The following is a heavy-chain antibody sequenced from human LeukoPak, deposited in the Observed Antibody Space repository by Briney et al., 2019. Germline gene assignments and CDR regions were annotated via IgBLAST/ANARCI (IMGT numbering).Heavy chain of an antibody. CDR1: GFTFSSYG. Sequence: GGSLRLSCAASGFTFSSYGMHWVRQTPGKGLEWVSGTNRRGDITGYADFVKGRFTISRDNAKSSLYLQMNSLRVEDTALYHCARKGLGGELGGFDSWGQGTLVTVSS. CDR3: ARKGLGGELGGFDS. J-gene: IGHJ4*02. CDR2: TNRRGDIT. V-gene: IGHV3-20*01. D-gene: IGHD1-7*01.